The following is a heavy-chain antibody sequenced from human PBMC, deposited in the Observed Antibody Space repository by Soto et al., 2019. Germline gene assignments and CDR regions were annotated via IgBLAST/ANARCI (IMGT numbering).Heavy chain of an antibody. CDR1: GDSISSGGYY. V-gene: IGHV4-31*03. J-gene: IGHJ4*02. CDR2: ISYSGIT. Sequence: SETLSLTCTVSGDSISSGGYYWTWIRQHPGKGLEWIGYISYSGITYYNPSLKSRVFISIDTSKNRFSLKLNSVTAADTAVYYCARTQRNLFDSWGQGALVTVSS. CDR3: ARTQRNLFDS.